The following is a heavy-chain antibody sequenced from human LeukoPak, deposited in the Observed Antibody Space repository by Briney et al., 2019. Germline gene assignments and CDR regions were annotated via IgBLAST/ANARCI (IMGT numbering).Heavy chain of an antibody. CDR2: IVVGSGNT. J-gene: IGHJ5*02. Sequence: ASVKVSCKASGLTFTSSAMQWVRQARGQRLEWIGWIVVGSGNTNYAQKFQERVTITRDMSTSTAYMEVSSLRSEDTAVYYCAADTTGTTWYNWFDPWGQGTLVTVSS. D-gene: IGHD1-1*01. CDR1: GLTFTSSA. CDR3: AADTTGTTWYNWFDP. V-gene: IGHV1-58*02.